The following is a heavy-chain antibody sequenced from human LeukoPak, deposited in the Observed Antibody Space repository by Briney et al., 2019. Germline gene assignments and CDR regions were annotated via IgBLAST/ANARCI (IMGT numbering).Heavy chain of an antibody. J-gene: IGHJ4*02. CDR2: ISGSGGST. Sequence: GGCLSLSCAASGFTFSRYWMAWVRQAPGKGLEWVSAISGSGGSTYYADSVKGRFTLSRDNSKNTLYLQMTSLRAEDRAVYYCAKSFNYDFWSGYYATLFDYWGQGTLVTVSS. CDR1: GFTFSRYW. V-gene: IGHV3-23*01. D-gene: IGHD3-3*01. CDR3: AKSFNYDFWSGYYATLFDY.